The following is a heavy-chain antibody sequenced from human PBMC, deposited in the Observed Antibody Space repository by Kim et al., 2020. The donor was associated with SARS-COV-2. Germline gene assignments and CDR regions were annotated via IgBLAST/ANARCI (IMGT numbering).Heavy chain of an antibody. CDR1: GYTFTSYY. Sequence: ASVKVSCKASGYTFTSYYMHWVRQAPGQGLEWMGIINPSGGSTSYAQKFQGRVTMTRDTSTSTVYMELSSLRSEDTAVYYCARDFGILTGYSGHLDYWGQGTLVTVSS. D-gene: IGHD3-9*01. CDR2: INPSGGST. CDR3: ARDFGILTGYSGHLDY. V-gene: IGHV1-46*01. J-gene: IGHJ4*02.